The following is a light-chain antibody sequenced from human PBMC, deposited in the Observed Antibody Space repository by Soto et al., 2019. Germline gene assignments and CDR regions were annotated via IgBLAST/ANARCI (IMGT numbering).Light chain of an antibody. V-gene: IGKV1-9*01. CDR2: AAS. CDR3: QQLNSYPQT. J-gene: IGKJ1*01. CDR1: QGISSY. Sequence: DIQLTQSPSFLSASVGDRVTITCRASQGISSYLAWYQQKPGKAPKLLIYAASTFQSGVQSRFSGSGSGTEFTLTISSLQPEDFATYYCQQLNSYPQTFGQGTKVEIK.